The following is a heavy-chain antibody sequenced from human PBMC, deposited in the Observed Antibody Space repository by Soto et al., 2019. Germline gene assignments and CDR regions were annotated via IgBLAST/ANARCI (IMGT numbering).Heavy chain of an antibody. J-gene: IGHJ5*02. CDR2: IYSSGST. Sequence: EVQLVESGGDMVQPGGSLRLSCAAFGFTVSDNYMSWVRQAPGKRLEWVSVIYSSGSTYYPDSVKGRFTISRDNSNHILYQQMNSLRVEDTAVYYCARSPPRTNYADRFDPWGQGTMVTVSS. V-gene: IGHV3-66*01. D-gene: IGHD4-4*01. CDR3: ARSPPRTNYADRFDP. CDR1: GFTVSDNY.